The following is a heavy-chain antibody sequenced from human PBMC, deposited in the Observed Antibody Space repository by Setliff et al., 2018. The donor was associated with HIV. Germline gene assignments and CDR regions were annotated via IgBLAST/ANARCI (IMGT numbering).Heavy chain of an antibody. V-gene: IGHV1-69*10. CDR2: IIPLLGKA. J-gene: IGHJ6*02. Sequence: SVKVSCKASGGTFSTNAVSWVRQAPGQGLEWMGGIIPLLGKANYAQKFQGRVKITADEPTSTVYMELSSLRSADTAVYYCARGGVCTSSSCGGIYYYGMDVWSQGTTVTVSS. D-gene: IGHD2-2*01. CDR1: GGTFSTNA. CDR3: ARGGVCTSSSCGGIYYYGMDV.